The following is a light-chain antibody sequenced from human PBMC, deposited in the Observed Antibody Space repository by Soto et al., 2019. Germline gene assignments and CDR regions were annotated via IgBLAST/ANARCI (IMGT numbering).Light chain of an antibody. CDR3: QQYNNWPET. Sequence: EIVMTQSPAALSVSPGERATLSCRASQSVSSNLAWYQQKVGQAPKLLIYDASTRATGIPARFSGSGSGTEFTLTISSLLSEDFAVYYCQQYNNWPETFGQGTKVDIK. CDR2: DAS. V-gene: IGKV3-15*01. CDR1: QSVSSN. J-gene: IGKJ1*01.